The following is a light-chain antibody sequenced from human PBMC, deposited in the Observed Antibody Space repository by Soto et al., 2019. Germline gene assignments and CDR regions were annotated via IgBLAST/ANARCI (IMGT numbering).Light chain of an antibody. V-gene: IGKV3-11*01. Sequence: EVVLTQSPATVSLSPVESATLSCRASQNIFSYLAWYQQKPGQAPRLVIYDASKRAAGIPARFSGSGSGTDFTLTISNLESEDFAVYYCQQRNYWPPGYTFGQGTKLEI. J-gene: IGKJ2*01. CDR3: QQRNYWPPGYT. CDR1: QNIFSY. CDR2: DAS.